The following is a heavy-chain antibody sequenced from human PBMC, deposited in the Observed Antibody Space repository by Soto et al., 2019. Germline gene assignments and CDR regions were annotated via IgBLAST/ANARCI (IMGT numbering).Heavy chain of an antibody. J-gene: IGHJ4*02. CDR1: GFTFTNAW. D-gene: IGHD3-10*01. Sequence: GGSLRLSCAASGFTFTNAWMSWVRQAPGKGLEWVGRVKRKTNGGTTDYAAPVKDRFNISRDDSKNTLYLQMNNLRTEDTAVYYCATCYGSGTDCQEDYLAFWGQGTPVTVSS. CDR3: ATCYGSGTDCQEDYLAF. CDR2: VKRKTNGGTT. V-gene: IGHV3-15*01.